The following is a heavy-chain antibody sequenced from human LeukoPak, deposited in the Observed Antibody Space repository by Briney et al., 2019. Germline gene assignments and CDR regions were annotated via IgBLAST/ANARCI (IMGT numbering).Heavy chain of an antibody. CDR1: GSTFSGYW. CDR3: AREFLPTGIHTDSFDI. J-gene: IGHJ3*02. Sequence: GGSLRLSCAASGSTFSGYWVHWVRQAPGKGLVWVSRIDGEGSSTSYAVSVKGRFTISRDNAKNTLFLQMNSLRAEDTAVYFCAREFLPTGIHTDSFDIWGQGTLVTVSS. CDR2: IDGEGSST. D-gene: IGHD1-1*01. V-gene: IGHV3-74*01.